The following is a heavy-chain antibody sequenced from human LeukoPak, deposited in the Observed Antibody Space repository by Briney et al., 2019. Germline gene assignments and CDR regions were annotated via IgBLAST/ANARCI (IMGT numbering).Heavy chain of an antibody. V-gene: IGHV3-23*01. D-gene: IGHD3-22*01. J-gene: IGHJ3*02. CDR2: ISGSGGST. CDR3: ARAGYYDSSGYSEEAFDI. CDR1: GFTFSSYA. Sequence: GGSLRLSCAASGFTFSSYAMSWVRQAPGKGLEWVSAISGSGGSTYYADSVKGRFTISRDNSKNTLYLQMNSLRAEDTALYYCARAGYYDSSGYSEEAFDIWGQGTMVTVSS.